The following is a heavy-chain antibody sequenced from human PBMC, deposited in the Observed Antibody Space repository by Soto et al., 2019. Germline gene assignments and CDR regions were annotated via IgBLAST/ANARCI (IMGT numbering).Heavy chain of an antibody. J-gene: IGHJ5*02. CDR1: GDTLSTYD. CDR3: ATMTRGLINWFDP. V-gene: IGHV1-8*01. D-gene: IGHD4-17*01. CDR2: MHPNSGNT. Sequence: QVQLVQSGAEVKRPGASVKVSCKASGDTLSTYDINWLRHATGQGLEWMGWMHPNSGNTASAQKFQGRVTMTWNTSISTAYMELSSLTSEDTAVYYCATMTRGLINWFDPWGQGTQVTVSS.